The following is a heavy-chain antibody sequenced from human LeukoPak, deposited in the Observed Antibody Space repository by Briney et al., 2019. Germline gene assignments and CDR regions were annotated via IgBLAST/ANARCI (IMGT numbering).Heavy chain of an antibody. CDR1: GYTFTSYG. V-gene: IGHV1-18*01. Sequence: ASVKVSCKASGYTFTSYGISWVRQAPGQGLEWMGWISAYNGNTNYAQKLQGRVTMTTDTSTSTAYMELRSLRSEDTAVYYCARGKDCSSTSCYIGYYYYYGMDVWGQGTTVTVSS. J-gene: IGHJ6*02. CDR3: ARGKDCSSTSCYIGYYYYYGMDV. D-gene: IGHD2-2*02. CDR2: ISAYNGNT.